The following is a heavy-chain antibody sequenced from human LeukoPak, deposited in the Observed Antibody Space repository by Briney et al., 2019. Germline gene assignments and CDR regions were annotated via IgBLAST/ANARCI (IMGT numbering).Heavy chain of an antibody. CDR1: GYTFTSYD. Sequence: SVKVSCKASGYTFTSYDINWVRQAPGQGLEWMGGIIPIFGTANYAQKFQGRVTITADKSTSTAYMELSSLRSEDTAVYYCARVSGYSGYDGGDFDYWGQGTLVTVSS. CDR3: ARVSGYSGYDGGDFDY. V-gene: IGHV1-69*06. D-gene: IGHD5-12*01. CDR2: IIPIFGTA. J-gene: IGHJ4*02.